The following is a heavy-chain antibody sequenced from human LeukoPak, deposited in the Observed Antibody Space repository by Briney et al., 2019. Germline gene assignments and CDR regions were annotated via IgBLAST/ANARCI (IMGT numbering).Heavy chain of an antibody. CDR1: GFSFRRFW. CDR2: INGDGDGK. J-gene: IGHJ3*02. D-gene: IGHD1-1*01. V-gene: IGHV3-7*01. CDR3: ARDSSPDSATTYYDALDM. Sequence: GGSLRPSCAGSGFSFRRFWMTWVRQAPGRGLEWVANINGDGDGKRYADSVKDRFTISRDNARSLVFLQIHSLRDEDTALYYGARDSSPDSATTYYDALDMWGQGTMVTVSS.